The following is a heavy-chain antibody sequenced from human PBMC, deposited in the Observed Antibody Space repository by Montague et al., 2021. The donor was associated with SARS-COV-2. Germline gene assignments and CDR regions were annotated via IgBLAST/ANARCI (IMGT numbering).Heavy chain of an antibody. V-gene: IGHV4-59*02. CDR3: ARTIPGGMDV. CDR1: GGSVDIFY. D-gene: IGHD2-21*01. J-gene: IGHJ6*04. Sequence: SETLSLTCVVSGGSVDIFYWAWLRQSPAKGLEWLGYIYHSGSVNYNPSLKSRLTISIDMSKNLFSLNLTSVTSADTAVYYCARTIPGGMDVWGKGTTVTVSS. CDR2: IYHSGSV.